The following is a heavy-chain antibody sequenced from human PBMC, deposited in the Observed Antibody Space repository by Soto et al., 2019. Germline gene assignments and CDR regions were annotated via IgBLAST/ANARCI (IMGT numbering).Heavy chain of an antibody. CDR1: S. V-gene: IGHV1-24*01. D-gene: IGHD4-17*01. CDR3: VTFGNDYGDYAESRLSES. CDR2: FDPEDGET. J-gene: IGHJ5*02. Sequence: SLYSPRHAKEKGLEWMGGFDPEDGETIYAQKFQGRVTMTEDTSTDTAYMELSSLRSEDTAVYYCVTFGNDYGDYAESRLSESWGKG.